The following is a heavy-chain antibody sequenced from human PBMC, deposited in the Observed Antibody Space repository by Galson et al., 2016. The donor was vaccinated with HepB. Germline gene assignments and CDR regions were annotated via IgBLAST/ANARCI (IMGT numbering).Heavy chain of an antibody. J-gene: IGHJ4*02. CDR1: GFTFSRYW. V-gene: IGHV3-7*05. CDR2: MKQDGSEE. D-gene: IGHD3-10*01. CDR3: ARRRGSGSHDY. Sequence: SLRLSCAASGFTFSRYWMSWVRQAPGKGLEWVANMKQDGSEEYYVDSVKGRFTISRDNAKNPLYLQMNSLRAEDTAVYYCARRRGSGSHDYWGQGTLVTVSS.